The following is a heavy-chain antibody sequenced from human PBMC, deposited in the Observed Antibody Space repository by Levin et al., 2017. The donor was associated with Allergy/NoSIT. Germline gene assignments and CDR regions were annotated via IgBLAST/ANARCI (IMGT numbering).Heavy chain of an antibody. CDR2: IKSKTDGGTT. V-gene: IGHV3-15*01. J-gene: IGHJ4*02. CDR3: TTLPLAAAGKVRAVAGTGKYFDY. D-gene: IGHD6-13*01. Sequence: GGSLRLSCAASGFTFSNAWMSWVRQAPGKGLEWVGRIKSKTDGGTTDYAAPVKGRFTISRDDSKNTLYLQMNSLKTEDTAVYYCTTLPLAAAGKVRAVAGTGKYFDYWGQGTLVTVSS. CDR1: GFTFSNAW.